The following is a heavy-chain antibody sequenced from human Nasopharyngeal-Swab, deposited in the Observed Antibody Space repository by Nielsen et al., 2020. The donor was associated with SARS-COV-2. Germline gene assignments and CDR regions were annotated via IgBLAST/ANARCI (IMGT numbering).Heavy chain of an antibody. D-gene: IGHD6-13*01. J-gene: IGHJ3*02. CDR2: MYHSGST. CDR1: GGSVSSANW. Sequence: SETLSLTCTVSGGSVSSANWWSWVRQPPGKGLEWIGDMYHSGSTAYNPSLKSRVTISVDKSKNQLSLKVFSVTAADTGVYYCARDGSAAGAMSAFDIWGLGTMVTVSS. CDR3: ARDGSAAGAMSAFDI. V-gene: IGHV4-4*02.